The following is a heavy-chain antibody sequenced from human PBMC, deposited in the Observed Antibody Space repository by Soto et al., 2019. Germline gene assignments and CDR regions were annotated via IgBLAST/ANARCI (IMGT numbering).Heavy chain of an antibody. Sequence: QVLLQESGPGLVKPSGTLSLTCAVSSGSISSSNWWSWVRQPPGKGLEWIGDIYHSGTTNYNPSLMRRVTISVDKSKNQFSLKLSSVTAADTAVYYCASLIAVANYWGQGTLVTVSS. V-gene: IGHV4-4*02. CDR1: SGSISSSNW. J-gene: IGHJ4*02. CDR2: IYHSGTT. CDR3: ASLIAVANY. D-gene: IGHD6-19*01.